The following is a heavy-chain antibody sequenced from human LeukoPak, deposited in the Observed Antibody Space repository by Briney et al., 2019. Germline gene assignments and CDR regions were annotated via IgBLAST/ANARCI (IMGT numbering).Heavy chain of an antibody. CDR2: ISYDGSNK. CDR1: GFTFSSYG. J-gene: IGHJ4*02. CDR3: AKAQWELQGGVDY. D-gene: IGHD1-26*01. V-gene: IGHV3-30*18. Sequence: QPGGSLRLSCAASGFTFSSYGMHWVRQAPGKGLEWVAVISYDGSNKYYADSVKGRFTISRDNSKNTLYLQMHSLRAEDTAVYYCAKAQWELQGGVDYWGQGTLVTVSS.